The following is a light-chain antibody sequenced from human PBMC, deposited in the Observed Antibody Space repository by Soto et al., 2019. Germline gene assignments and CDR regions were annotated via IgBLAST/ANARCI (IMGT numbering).Light chain of an antibody. CDR1: QSISSW. CDR3: QQYNSYSGT. CDR2: KAS. V-gene: IGKV1-5*03. J-gene: IGKJ1*01. Sequence: DIQMTQSPSTLSASVGDRVTITCRASQSISSWLAWYQLKPGKAPKLLIYKASGLESGVPSRFSSSGSGTEFTLTISSLQPDDFATYYCQQYNSYSGTCGQGTKVEIK.